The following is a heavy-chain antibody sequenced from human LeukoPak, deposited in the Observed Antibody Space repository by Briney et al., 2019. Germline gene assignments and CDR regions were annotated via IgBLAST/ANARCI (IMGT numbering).Heavy chain of an antibody. D-gene: IGHD3-22*01. J-gene: IGHJ4*02. CDR1: GFTFNTYN. CDR3: VRDRPRYYYGSSGYYF. CDR2: ISSTSSYI. Sequence: PGGSLRLSCAASGFTFNTYNMHWVRQAPGKGLEWVSSISSTSSYIYYADSLKGRFTISRDNAKNSLYPQMNSLRAEDTAVYYYVRDRPRYYYGSSGYYFWGQGTLVTVSS. V-gene: IGHV3-21*01.